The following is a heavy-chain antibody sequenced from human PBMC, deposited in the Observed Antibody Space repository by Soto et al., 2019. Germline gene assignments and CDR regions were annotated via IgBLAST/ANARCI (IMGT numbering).Heavy chain of an antibody. Sequence: PSETLSLTCSVSGGSISSYYWSWIRQPPGRGPEYVGYISYSGNTNYIPSLKGRITMSDDTSKNQFSLKLTSVTAADTAVYYCASLNFALLTGYYAFDFWGQGTMVTVSS. D-gene: IGHD3-9*01. CDR2: ISYSGNT. J-gene: IGHJ3*01. CDR3: ASLNFALLTGYYAFDF. V-gene: IGHV4-59*08. CDR1: GGSISSYY.